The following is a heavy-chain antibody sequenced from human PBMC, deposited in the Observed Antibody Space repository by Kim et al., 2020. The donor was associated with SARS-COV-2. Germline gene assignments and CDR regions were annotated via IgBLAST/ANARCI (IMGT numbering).Heavy chain of an antibody. J-gene: IGHJ4*02. V-gene: IGHV7-4-1*01. CDR3: ARGERGSSGFVDY. D-gene: IGHD5-12*01. Sequence: ASVKVSCKASGYTFINYAMHWVRQAPGQGLEWMGCIKTKTGDPTYAQGFTGRFVFSLDTSVSTTYLQIHTLKAEDTALYYCARGERGSSGFVDYWGQGSLVTVSS. CDR1: GYTFINYA. CDR2: IKTKTGDP.